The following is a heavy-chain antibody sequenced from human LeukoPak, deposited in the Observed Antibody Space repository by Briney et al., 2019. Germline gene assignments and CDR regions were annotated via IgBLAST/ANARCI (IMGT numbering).Heavy chain of an antibody. CDR1: GYTFTSYY. D-gene: IGHD3-10*01. V-gene: IGHV1-46*01. CDR3: AKFGNLWFEAKVASNWFDP. Sequence: ASVKVSCKASGYTFTSYYMHWVRQAPGQGLEWMGIINPSGGSTSYAQKFQGRVTMTRDMSTSTVYMELSSLRSEDTAVYYCAKFGNLWFEAKVASNWFDPWGQGTLVTVSS. J-gene: IGHJ5*02. CDR2: INPSGGST.